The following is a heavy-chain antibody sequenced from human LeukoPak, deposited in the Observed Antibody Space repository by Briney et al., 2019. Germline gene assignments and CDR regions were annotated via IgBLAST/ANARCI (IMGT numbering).Heavy chain of an antibody. CDR2: ISSSGSYI. V-gene: IGHV3-21*01. J-gene: IGHJ4*02. D-gene: IGHD5-12*01. CDR1: GFTFSSYS. Sequence: PGGSLRLSCAASGFTFSSYSMNWVRQAPGKGLEWVSSISSSGSYIYYADSVKGRFTISRDNAKNSLYLQMNSLRAEDAAVYYCARVSVATSFDYWGQGTLVTVSS. CDR3: ARVSVATSFDY.